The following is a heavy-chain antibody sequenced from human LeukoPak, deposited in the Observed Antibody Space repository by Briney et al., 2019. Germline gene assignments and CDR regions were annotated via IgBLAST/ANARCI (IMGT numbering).Heavy chain of an antibody. D-gene: IGHD6-19*01. CDR1: GGTFSSYA. CDR2: IIPIFGTA. CDR3: ARSRPFRRAIAGSGWYGSYDY. Sequence: ASVKVSRKASGGTFSSYAISWVRQAPGQGLEWMGGIIPIFGTANYAQKFQGRVTITADESTSTAYMELSSLRSEDTAVYYCARSRPFRRAIAGSGWYGSYDYWGQGTLVTVSS. V-gene: IGHV1-69*13. J-gene: IGHJ4*02.